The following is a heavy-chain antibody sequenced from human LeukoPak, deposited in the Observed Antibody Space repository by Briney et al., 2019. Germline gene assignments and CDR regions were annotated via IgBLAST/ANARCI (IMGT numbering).Heavy chain of an antibody. J-gene: IGHJ5*02. Sequence: GGSLRLSCAASGFTFSSYSMNWVRQAPGKGLEWVSSISSSSSYIYFADSVKGRFTISRDNSENMVYLQMNSLRAEDTAVYYCTREFQRFSYGYHWGQGTLVTVSS. CDR2: ISSSSSYI. D-gene: IGHD5-18*01. CDR3: TREFQRFSYGYH. CDR1: GFTFSSYS. V-gene: IGHV3-21*01.